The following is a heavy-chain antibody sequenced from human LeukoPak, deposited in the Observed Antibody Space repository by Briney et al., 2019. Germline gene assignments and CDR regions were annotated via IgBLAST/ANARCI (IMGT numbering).Heavy chain of an antibody. J-gene: IGHJ4*02. Sequence: SETLSLTCTVSGGSISSYYWSWIWQPPGKGLEWIGYIYYSGSTNYNPSLKSRVTISVDTSKNQFSLKLSSVTAADTAVYYCARDGISGWYYFDYWGQGTLVTVSS. D-gene: IGHD6-19*01. CDR2: IYYSGST. CDR1: GGSISSYY. V-gene: IGHV4-59*01. CDR3: ARDGISGWYYFDY.